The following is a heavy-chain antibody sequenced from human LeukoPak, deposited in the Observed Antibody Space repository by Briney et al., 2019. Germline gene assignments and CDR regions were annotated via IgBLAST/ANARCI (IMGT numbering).Heavy chain of an antibody. Sequence: GGSLRLSCAASGFTFSSYAMSWVRQAPGKGLEWVSAISGSGGSTYYADSVKGRFTISRDNSKNTLYLQMNSLRAEDTAVYYCAKVGSRYYYYYMDVWGKGTTVTVSS. CDR3: AKVGSRYYYYYMDV. V-gene: IGHV3-23*01. CDR2: ISGSGGST. CDR1: GFTFSSYA. D-gene: IGHD1-26*01. J-gene: IGHJ6*03.